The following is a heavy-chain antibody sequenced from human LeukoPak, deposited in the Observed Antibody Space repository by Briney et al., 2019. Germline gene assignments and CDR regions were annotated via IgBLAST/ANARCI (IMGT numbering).Heavy chain of an antibody. CDR3: ASPKYYYDSSGYYYSFDY. Sequence: SVKVSCKASGGTFSSYAISWVRQAPGQGLEWMGRIIPILGIANYAQKFQGRVTITADKSTSTAYMELSSLRSEVTAVYYCASPKYYYDSSGYYYSFDYWGQGTLVTVSS. CDR1: GGTFSSYA. D-gene: IGHD3-22*01. CDR2: IIPILGIA. V-gene: IGHV1-69*04. J-gene: IGHJ4*02.